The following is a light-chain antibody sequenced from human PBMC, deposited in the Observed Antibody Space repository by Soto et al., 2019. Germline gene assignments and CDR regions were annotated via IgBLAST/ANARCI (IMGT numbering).Light chain of an antibody. CDR1: SSDVGAYNY. CDR2: EVS. CDR3: SSYTSSSTYV. V-gene: IGLV2-14*01. J-gene: IGLJ1*01. Sequence: QSVLTQPASVSGSPGQSITISCTGTSSDVGAYNYVSWYQQHPGKAPKLMIYEVSNRPSGVSNRFSGSKSGNTASLTISGLQAEDEAEYHCSSYTSSSTYVFGTGTKGTVL.